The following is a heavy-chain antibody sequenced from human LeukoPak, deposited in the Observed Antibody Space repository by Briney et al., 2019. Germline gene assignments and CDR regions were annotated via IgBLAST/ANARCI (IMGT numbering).Heavy chain of an antibody. CDR2: FNPNSVGT. V-gene: IGHV1-2*02. D-gene: IGHD3-10*01. J-gene: IGHJ4*02. CDR1: GYTFTGYN. Sequence: ASVKVSCKTSGYTFTGYNLHWVRQAPGQGLEWMGWFNPNSVGTNSAQKFQGRVTMTSDTSISTAYMEMTSLRSDDTAVYYCAREAPGSGNFDFWGQGTLVTVSS. CDR3: AREAPGSGNFDF.